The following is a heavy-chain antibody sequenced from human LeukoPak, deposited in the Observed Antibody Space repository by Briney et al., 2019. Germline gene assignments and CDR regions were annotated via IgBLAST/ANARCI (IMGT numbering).Heavy chain of an antibody. CDR3: ARGHVVVTAIRYYYYYMDV. CDR1: GYTLTELS. V-gene: IGHV1-24*01. Sequence: ASVKVSCKVSGYTLTELSMHWVRQAPGKGLEWMGGFDPEDGETIYAQKFQGRVTMTEDTSTDTAYMELSSLRSEDTAVYYCARGHVVVTAIRYYYYYMDVWGKGTTVTISS. D-gene: IGHD2-21*02. CDR2: FDPEDGET. J-gene: IGHJ6*03.